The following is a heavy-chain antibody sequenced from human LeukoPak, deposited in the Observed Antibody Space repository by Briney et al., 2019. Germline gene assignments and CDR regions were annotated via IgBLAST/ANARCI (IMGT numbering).Heavy chain of an antibody. CDR2: ISGSGGST. Sequence: GGSLRLSCAASGFTFSSYAMSWVRQAPGKGLEWVSAISGSGGSTYYADSVKGRFAISRDDSKNTLYLQMNSLRAEDTAVYYCAKDAPVNIVVVPAANSWGQGTLVTVSS. CDR1: GFTFSSYA. J-gene: IGHJ4*02. V-gene: IGHV3-23*01. CDR3: AKDAPVNIVVVPAANS. D-gene: IGHD2-2*01.